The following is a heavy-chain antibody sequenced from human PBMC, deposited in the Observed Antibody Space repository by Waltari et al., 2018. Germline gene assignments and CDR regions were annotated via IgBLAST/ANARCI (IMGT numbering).Heavy chain of an antibody. CDR3: ARVSNYYYYYMDV. J-gene: IGHJ6*03. CDR1: GFTFSSYS. Sequence: EVQLVESGGGLVQPGGSLRLSCAASGFTFSSYSMHWVRQAPGKGLEWVSYISSSSSTIYYADSVKGRFTISRDNAKNSLYLQMNSLRAEDTAVYYCARVSNYYYYYMDVWGKGTTVTVSS. CDR2: ISSSSSTI. D-gene: IGHD6-13*01. V-gene: IGHV3-48*04.